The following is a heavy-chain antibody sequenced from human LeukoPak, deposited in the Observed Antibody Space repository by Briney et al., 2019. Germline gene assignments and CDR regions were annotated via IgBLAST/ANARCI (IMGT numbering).Heavy chain of an antibody. CDR1: GYTFTSYY. D-gene: IGHD1-14*01. CDR2: INTNTGNP. J-gene: IGHJ4*02. CDR3: ARTGPPNVPPH. Sequence: ASVKVSCKASGYTFTSYYMHWVRQAPGQGLEWMGWINTNTGNPTYAQGFTGRFVFSLDTSVSTAYLQISSLKAEDTAVYYCARTGPPNVPPHWGQGTLVTVSS. V-gene: IGHV7-4-1*02.